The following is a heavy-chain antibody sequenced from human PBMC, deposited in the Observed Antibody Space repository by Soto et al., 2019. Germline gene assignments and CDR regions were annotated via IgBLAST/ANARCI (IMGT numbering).Heavy chain of an antibody. CDR2: ISGRGGST. J-gene: IGHJ4*02. CDR3: AKRPLKFEGSYFDY. D-gene: IGHD3-10*01. V-gene: IGHV3-23*01. Sequence: EVQVLDSGGGLVQPGGSLRLSCAASGFTFTNYPMAWVRQAPAKGLKWVSTISGRGGSTFYADSVKGRFTISRDNSKNTVYLQMNSLRVEDTAVYYCAKRPLKFEGSYFDYWGQGTLVTVSS. CDR1: GFTFTNYP.